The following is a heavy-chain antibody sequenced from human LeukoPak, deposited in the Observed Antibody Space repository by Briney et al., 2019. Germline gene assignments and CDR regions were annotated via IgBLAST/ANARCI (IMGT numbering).Heavy chain of an antibody. D-gene: IGHD3-10*01. CDR2: IYYSGTT. CDR1: GSSINTYY. V-gene: IGHV4-59*01. Sequence: PSETLSLTCTVSGSSINTYYWSWIRQPPGKGLEWIGYIYYSGTTSYNPSLKTRVTISIDTSKNQFSLKLSSVTAADTAVYYCARVLRPMASQYYFDYWGQGTLVTVSS. CDR3: ARVLRPMASQYYFDY. J-gene: IGHJ4*02.